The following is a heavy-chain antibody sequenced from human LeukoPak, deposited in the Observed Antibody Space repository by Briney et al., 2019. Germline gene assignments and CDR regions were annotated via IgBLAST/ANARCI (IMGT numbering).Heavy chain of an antibody. J-gene: IGHJ4*02. V-gene: IGHV3-30-3*01. CDR2: ISYDGSNK. Sequence: GGSLRLSCAASGFTFSSYAMHWVRQAPGKGLEWVAVISYDGSNKYYADSVKGRFTISRDNAKNTLYLQTNSLRVEDTAVYYCARGRPHGNDYWGQGTLVTVSS. CDR3: ARGRPHGNDY. D-gene: IGHD4-23*01. CDR1: GFTFSSYA.